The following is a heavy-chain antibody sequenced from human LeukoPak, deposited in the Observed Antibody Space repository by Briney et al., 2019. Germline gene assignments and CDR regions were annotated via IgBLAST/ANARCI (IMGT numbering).Heavy chain of an antibody. CDR2: INPSSGGT. CDR1: GYTFTGYH. J-gene: IGHJ4*02. CDR3: ARVLTPTVVTSNFDY. Sequence: ASVKVSCKASGYTFTGYHIYWVRQAPGQGLEWMGWINPSSGGTRYAQKFQGRVTMTRDTSISTAYMELSRLTSDDTAVYYCARVLTPTVVTSNFDYWGQGTLVTVSS. D-gene: IGHD4-23*01. V-gene: IGHV1-2*02.